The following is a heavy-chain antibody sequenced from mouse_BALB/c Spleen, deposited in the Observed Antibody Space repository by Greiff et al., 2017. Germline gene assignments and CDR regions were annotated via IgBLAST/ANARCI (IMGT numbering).Heavy chain of an antibody. CDR2: IDPFNGGT. CDR1: GYSFTSYY. CDR3: AKDGYYTWFAY. D-gene: IGHD2-3*01. Sequence: EVQLQQSGPELMKPGASVKISCKASGYSFTSYYMHWVKQSHGKSLEWIGYIDPFNGGTSYNQKFKGKATLTVDKSSSTAYMHLSSLTSEDSAVYYCAKDGYYTWFAYWGQGTLVTVSA. V-gene: IGHV1S135*01. J-gene: IGHJ3*01.